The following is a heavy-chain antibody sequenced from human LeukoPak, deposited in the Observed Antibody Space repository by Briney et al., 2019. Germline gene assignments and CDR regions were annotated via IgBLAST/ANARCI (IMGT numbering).Heavy chain of an antibody. CDR2: VKPGGNNK. Sequence: GGSLRLSCAASGFTFSWSGMHWVRQAPGKGLEWVAFVKPGGNNKYYPDSVRGRYTISKDNSKKTLYLQMESLRVEDTAVYYCAKGGSTSCYRCYFDYWGQGTLVTVSS. D-gene: IGHD2-2*02. CDR3: AKGGSTSCYRCYFDY. CDR1: GFTFSWSG. J-gene: IGHJ4*02. V-gene: IGHV3-30*02.